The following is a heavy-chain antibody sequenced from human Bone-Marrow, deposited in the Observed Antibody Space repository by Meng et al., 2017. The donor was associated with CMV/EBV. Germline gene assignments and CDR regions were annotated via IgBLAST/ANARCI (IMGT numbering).Heavy chain of an antibody. CDR2: IIPMIDKA. CDR3: ASSLYVVSPRHYYYYYVMDV. CDR1: GGTFSRYA. J-gene: IGHJ6*01. D-gene: IGHD3-16*01. V-gene: IGHV1-69*10. Sequence: SVKVSCKASGGTFSRYAFSWVRQAPGQGLEWMGGIIPMIDKAHYAQKFQGIVTITADKPTSTAYMELSSLRSEDTAVYYCASSLYVVSPRHYYYYYVMDVWGQGTTVTVYS.